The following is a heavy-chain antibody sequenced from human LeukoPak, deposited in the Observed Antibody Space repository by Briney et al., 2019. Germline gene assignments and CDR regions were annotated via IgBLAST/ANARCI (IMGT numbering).Heavy chain of an antibody. V-gene: IGHV3-23*03. Sequence: GGSLRLSCAASGFSFSSYAMNWVRQAPGKGLEWVSIIFGAGKNTTYYADSVKGRFTVSRDNAKNSLYLQMNSLRAEDTAVYYCVRDHSGWSLDPWGQGTLVTVSS. D-gene: IGHD6-19*01. J-gene: IGHJ5*02. CDR1: GFSFSSYA. CDR2: IFGAGKNTT. CDR3: VRDHSGWSLDP.